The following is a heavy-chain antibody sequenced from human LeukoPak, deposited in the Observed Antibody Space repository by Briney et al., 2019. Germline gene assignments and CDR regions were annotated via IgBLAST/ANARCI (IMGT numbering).Heavy chain of an antibody. CDR3: AKSGYKRFDY. CDR1: GFTFSRSA. D-gene: IGHD5-24*01. V-gene: IGHV3-23*01. CDR2: ISGSGSAGNT. Sequence: GGSLRLSCAASGFTFSRSAMSWVRQAPGKGLEWVSNISGSGSAGNTYYADSVKGPFSISRDKSKHTLYLQMNSLKAAAASNYYCAKSGYKRFDYLGQGALVTATS. J-gene: IGHJ4*02.